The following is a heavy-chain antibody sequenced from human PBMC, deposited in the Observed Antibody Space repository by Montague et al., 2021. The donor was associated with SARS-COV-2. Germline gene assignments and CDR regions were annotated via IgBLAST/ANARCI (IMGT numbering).Heavy chain of an antibody. CDR3: ARSRENYNILTGYPYYFDY. Sequence: SETLSLTCTVSGGSISRYYWNWIRQPPGKGLEWIAYINYSGSTNSNPSLNSRVTISVDTSKNQFSLKLSSVTAADTAVYYCARSRENYNILTGYPYYFDYWGQGTLVTVSS. V-gene: IGHV4-59*01. J-gene: IGHJ4*02. CDR1: GGSISRYY. CDR2: INYSGST. D-gene: IGHD3-9*01.